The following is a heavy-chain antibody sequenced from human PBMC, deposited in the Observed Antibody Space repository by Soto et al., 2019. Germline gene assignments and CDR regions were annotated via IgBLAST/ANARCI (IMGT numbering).Heavy chain of an antibody. D-gene: IGHD3-22*01. CDR3: ARADYDSSGYCDLPYYYGMDV. J-gene: IGHJ6*01. CDR1: GGTFSSYA. CDR2: IIPIFGTA. V-gene: IGHV1-69*13. Sequence: SVKVSCKASGGTFSSYAISWVRQAPGQGLEWMGGIIPIFGTANYAQKFQGRVTITADESTSTAYMELSSLRSEDTAVHYCARADYDSSGYCDLPYYYGMDVFGQGNTVTICS.